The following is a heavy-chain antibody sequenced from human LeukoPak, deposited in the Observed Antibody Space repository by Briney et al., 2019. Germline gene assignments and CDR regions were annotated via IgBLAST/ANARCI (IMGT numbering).Heavy chain of an antibody. CDR2: IYHSGST. D-gene: IGHD2-15*01. CDR1: GGSISSGGYS. J-gene: IGHJ4*02. CDR3: AREGWNYVEY. V-gene: IGHV4-30-2*01. Sequence: PSETLSLTCAVSGGSISSGGYSWSWIRQPPGKGLEWIGYIYHSGSTYYNPSLKSRVTISVDRSKNQFSLKLSSVTAADTAVYYCAREGWNYVEYWGQGTLVTVSS.